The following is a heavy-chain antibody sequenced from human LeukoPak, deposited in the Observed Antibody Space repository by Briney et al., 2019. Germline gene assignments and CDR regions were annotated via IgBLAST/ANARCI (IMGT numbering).Heavy chain of an antibody. CDR1: GGSISSYY. CDR2: IYYSGST. Sequence: SETLSLTCTVSGGSISSYYWSWIRQPPGKGLEWIGYIYYSGSTNYNPSLKSRVTISEDTSKNQFSLKLSFVTAADTAVYYCAREGWYCTTTSCPYYYGMDVWGQGTTVTVSS. J-gene: IGHJ6*02. CDR3: AREGWYCTTTSCPYYYGMDV. D-gene: IGHD2-2*01. V-gene: IGHV4-59*01.